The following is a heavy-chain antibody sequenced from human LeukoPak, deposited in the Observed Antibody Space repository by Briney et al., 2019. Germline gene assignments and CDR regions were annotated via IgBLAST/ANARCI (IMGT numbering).Heavy chain of an antibody. V-gene: IGHV1-2*06. CDR2: INPNSGDP. CDR3: ARSARHCNNGVCFTDYYIDL. Sequence: ASVKVSCKTSGYTFTDSYIHWVRQAPGQGLEWMGRINPNSGDPDYPQKFQGRVTMTRDTSISTAYMEMSSLTSDDTAVYYCARSARHCNNGVCFTDYYIDLWGKGTTVIVSS. CDR1: GYTFTDSY. J-gene: IGHJ6*03. D-gene: IGHD2-8*01.